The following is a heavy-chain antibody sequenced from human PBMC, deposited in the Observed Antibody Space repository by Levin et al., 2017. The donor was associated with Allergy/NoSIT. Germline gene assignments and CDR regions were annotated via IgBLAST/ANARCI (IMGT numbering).Heavy chain of an antibody. CDR2: INPNSGGT. J-gene: IGHJ4*02. CDR3: ARGGGLYESSGWY. V-gene: IGHV1-2*02. CDR1: GYTFTGYY. D-gene: IGHD6-19*01. Sequence: GESLKISCKASGYTFTGYYMHWVRQAPGQGLEWMGWINPNSGGTNNAQKFQGRVTMTRDTSISTAYMELSRLRSDDTAVYYCARGGGLYESSGWYWGQGTLVTVSS.